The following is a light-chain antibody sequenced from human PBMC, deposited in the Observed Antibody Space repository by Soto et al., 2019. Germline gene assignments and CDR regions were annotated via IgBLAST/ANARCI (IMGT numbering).Light chain of an antibody. J-gene: IGKJ2*01. CDR3: QQYSSYSPYT. Sequence: DIQMTQSPSTLSASVGDRVTITCRASQSISNWLAWYQQKPGKAPNLLIYTASSLESGVPSRFTGSGSGTEVTLTISNLQPDDFATYYCQQYSSYSPYTFGQGTRLEIK. V-gene: IGKV1-5*03. CDR2: TAS. CDR1: QSISNW.